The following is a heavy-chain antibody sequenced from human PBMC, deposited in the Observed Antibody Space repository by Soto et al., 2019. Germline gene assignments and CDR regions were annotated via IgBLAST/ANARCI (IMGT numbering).Heavy chain of an antibody. V-gene: IGHV4-59*01. D-gene: IGHD3-3*01. J-gene: IGHJ4*02. CDR1: GGSITNNY. CDR3: ARGIIRGPVRFSEWLYFDY. CDR2: SYYSGST. Sequence: SETLSLTCTVSGGSITNNYWSWIRQSPGKGLEWIGCSYYSGSTSYNPSLRSRVTISIDTSKTQFSLSLSSVTAADTAVYYCARGIIRGPVRFSEWLYFDYWGQGTLVAVSS.